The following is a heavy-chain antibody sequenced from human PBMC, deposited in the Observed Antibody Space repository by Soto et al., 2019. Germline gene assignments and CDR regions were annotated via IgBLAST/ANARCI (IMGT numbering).Heavy chain of an antibody. CDR1: GFTFRRYD. CDR3: ARGYYDILTGYSGYYFDY. Sequence: VGSLRLSCAASGFTFRRYDMHWVRQATGKGLEWVSAIGTAGDTYHPVSVKGRFTISRENAKNSLYLQMNSLRAGDTAVYYCARGYYDILTGYSGYYFDYWGQGTLVTVSS. V-gene: IGHV3-13*01. CDR2: IGTAGDT. D-gene: IGHD3-9*01. J-gene: IGHJ4*02.